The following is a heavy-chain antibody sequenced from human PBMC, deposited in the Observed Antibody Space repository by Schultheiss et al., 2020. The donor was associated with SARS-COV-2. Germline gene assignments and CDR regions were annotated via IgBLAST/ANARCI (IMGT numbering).Heavy chain of an antibody. CDR3: ARDSPLVKKGFDY. CDR2: ISYDGSNK. Sequence: GESLKISCAASGFTFSSYAMHWVRQAPGKGLEWVAVISYDGSNKYYADSVKGRFTISRDNAKNSLYLQMNSLRAEDTAVYYCARDSPLVKKGFDYWGQGTLVTVSS. CDR1: GFTFSSYA. D-gene: IGHD3-9*01. J-gene: IGHJ4*02. V-gene: IGHV3-30*04.